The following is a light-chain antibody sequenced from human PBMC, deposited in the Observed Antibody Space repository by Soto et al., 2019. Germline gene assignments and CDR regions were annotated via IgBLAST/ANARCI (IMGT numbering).Light chain of an antibody. CDR3: SSYVGSNNFV. Sequence: QSALTQPPSASGSPGQSVTISCTGTSSDVGGYNYVSWYQQHPGKAPKLMIYEVSKRPSGVPDRFSGSKSGNTASLTVSGLQAEDEDDYYCSSYVGSNNFVFGTGTKVTVL. CDR2: EVS. CDR1: SSDVGGYNY. J-gene: IGLJ1*01. V-gene: IGLV2-8*01.